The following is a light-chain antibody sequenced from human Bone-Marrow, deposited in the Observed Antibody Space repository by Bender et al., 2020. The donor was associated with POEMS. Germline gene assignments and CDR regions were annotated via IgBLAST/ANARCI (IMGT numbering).Light chain of an antibody. V-gene: IGLV2-23*01. J-gene: IGLJ1*01. CDR3: CSYDGVGV. CDR2: EGS. CDR1: STYIDDYTV. Sequence: HSALTQPASVSGSPGQSITISCTGASTYIDDYTVVSWYQQHPGKAPKLMIYEGSERPSGVSTRFSGSKSGNTASLTISGLQPEDEADYYCCSYDGVGVFGTGTRVTVL.